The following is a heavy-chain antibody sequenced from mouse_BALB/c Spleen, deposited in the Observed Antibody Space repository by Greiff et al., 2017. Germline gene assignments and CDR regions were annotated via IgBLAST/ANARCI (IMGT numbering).Heavy chain of an antibody. Sequence: EVKLMESGPGLVKPSQSLSLTCTVTGYSITSDYAWNWIRQFPGNKLEWMGYISYSGSTSYNPSLKSRISITRDTSKNQFFLQLNSVTTEDTATYYCARRGDYDWYFDVWGAGTTVTVSS. CDR1: GYSITSDYA. CDR2: ISYSGST. V-gene: IGHV3-2*02. D-gene: IGHD2-4*01. J-gene: IGHJ1*01. CDR3: ARRGDYDWYFDV.